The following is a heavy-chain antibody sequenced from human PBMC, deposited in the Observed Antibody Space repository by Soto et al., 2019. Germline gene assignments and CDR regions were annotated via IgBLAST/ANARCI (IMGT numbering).Heavy chain of an antibody. CDR3: ARGSRTGDY. J-gene: IGHJ4*02. V-gene: IGHV3-74*03. D-gene: IGHD6-6*01. CDR2: IDNDGSST. CDR1: GFTLSNYW. Sequence: EVQLVESGGGLVQPGGSLRLSCAASGFTLSNYWMHWVRQAPGKGPVWVARIDNDGSSTTYADSVKGRFTISRDIAKNTMYLQMNSLRVEDTAIYYWARGSRTGDYWGQGTLVTVSS.